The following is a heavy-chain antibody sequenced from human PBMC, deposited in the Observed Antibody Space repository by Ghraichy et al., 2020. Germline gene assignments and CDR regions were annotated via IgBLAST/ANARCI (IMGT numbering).Heavy chain of an antibody. Sequence: SETLSLTCAVYGGSFSGYYWSWIRQPPGKGLDWIGEINHSVSTNYNPSLKSRVTISVYTSKNQFSLKLNSVTAADTAVYYCATKGEGTSAGWFDPWGQGTLVTVSS. CDR2: INHSVST. D-gene: IGHD2-2*01. V-gene: IGHV4-34*01. CDR1: GGSFSGYY. CDR3: ATKGEGTSAGWFDP. J-gene: IGHJ5*02.